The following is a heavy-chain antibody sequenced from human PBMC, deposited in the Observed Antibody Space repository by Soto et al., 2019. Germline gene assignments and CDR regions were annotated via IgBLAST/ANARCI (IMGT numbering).Heavy chain of an antibody. CDR3: ARDEIRFSWAYGMDV. V-gene: IGHV3-30-3*01. J-gene: IGHJ6*02. Sequence: QVPLVESGGGVVQPGRSLRLSCAASGFTFSSYAMHWVRQAPGKGLEWVAVISYDGSNKYYADSVKGRFTISRDNFKTSLYLQMNSLRAEDTAVYYCARDEIRFSWAYGMDVWGQGTTVTVSS. CDR2: ISYDGSNK. CDR1: GFTFSSYA. D-gene: IGHD3-3*01.